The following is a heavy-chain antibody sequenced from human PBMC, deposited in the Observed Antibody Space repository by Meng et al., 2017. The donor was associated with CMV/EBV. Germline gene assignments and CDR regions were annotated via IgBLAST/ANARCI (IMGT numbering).Heavy chain of an antibody. J-gene: IGHJ4*02. V-gene: IGHV3-33*06. D-gene: IGHD6-19*01. CDR3: AKRRGYSSGWVDY. CDR1: GFTFSSYA. Sequence: GESLKISCAASGFTFSSYAMHWVRQAPGKGLEWVAVIWYDGSNKYYADSVKGRFTISRDNSKNTLYLQMNSLRAEDTAVYYCAKRRGYSSGWVDYWGQGTLVTVSS. CDR2: IWYDGSNK.